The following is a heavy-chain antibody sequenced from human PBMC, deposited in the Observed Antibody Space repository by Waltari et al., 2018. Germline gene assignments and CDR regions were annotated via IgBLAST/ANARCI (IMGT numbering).Heavy chain of an antibody. Sequence: QEQLVESGGGVVQPGRSLRLSCAAYAFTFSIYAMHWVRQAPGKGLEWVAVISYDGTNQDYAESVKGRFTISRDNSKNTLYLQMNSLRAEDTAVYYCAKDSSGWHFYGMDVWGQGTTVTVS. V-gene: IGHV3-30*18. CDR1: AFTFSIYA. CDR3: AKDSSGWHFYGMDV. D-gene: IGHD6-19*01. J-gene: IGHJ6*02. CDR2: ISYDGTNQ.